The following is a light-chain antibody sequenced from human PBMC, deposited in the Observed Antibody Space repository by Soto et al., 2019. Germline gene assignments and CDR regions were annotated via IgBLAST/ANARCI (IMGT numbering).Light chain of an antibody. J-gene: IGKJ1*01. V-gene: IGKV1-39*01. CDR3: QQSYTTPRT. Sequence: DIEMTQSPSSLSASVGDRVTITCRASQSISSYLNWYQQKPGNAPNLLIYAASTLQSGVPSRFSAYGSETDFTLTISNLQAEDFATYYCQQSYTTPRTVGQGTKVEVK. CDR2: AAS. CDR1: QSISSY.